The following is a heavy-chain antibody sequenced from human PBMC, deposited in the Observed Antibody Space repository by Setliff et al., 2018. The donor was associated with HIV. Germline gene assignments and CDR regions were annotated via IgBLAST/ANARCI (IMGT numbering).Heavy chain of an antibody. CDR1: GGSISSTTY. CDR2: INFSGDT. CDR3: ARTPYGEQSHFHY. D-gene: IGHD4-17*01. Sequence: SETLSLTCTVSGGSISSTTYWGWIRQSPGAGLEWIGNINFSGDTYNNPSLKGRVTISLDSSKNQFSLNLTSVTAADTAVYYCARTPYGEQSHFHYWGQGTLVTAPQ. J-gene: IGHJ4*02. V-gene: IGHV4-39*07.